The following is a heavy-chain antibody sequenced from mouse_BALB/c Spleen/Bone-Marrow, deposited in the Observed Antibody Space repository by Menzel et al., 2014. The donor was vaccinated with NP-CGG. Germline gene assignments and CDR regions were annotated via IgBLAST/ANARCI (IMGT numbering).Heavy chain of an antibody. CDR3: ARNYDYDGGYCAMDY. CDR2: INPITGYT. CDR1: GCTFTSYW. J-gene: IGHJ4*01. Sequence: QVHVKQSGAQVAKPGASVKMSCKASGCTFTSYWMHWVKQRPGQGLEWIGYINPITGYTEYNQKFKDKATLTADKSSSTAYMQLSSLTSEDSAVYYCARNYDYDGGYCAMDYWGRGTSVTVSS. D-gene: IGHD2-4*01. V-gene: IGHV1-7*01.